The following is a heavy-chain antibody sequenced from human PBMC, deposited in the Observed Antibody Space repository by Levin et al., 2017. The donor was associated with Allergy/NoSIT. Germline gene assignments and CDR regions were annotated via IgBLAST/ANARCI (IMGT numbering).Heavy chain of an antibody. CDR1: GFTVSTSY. J-gene: IGHJ4*02. Sequence: GESLKISCAASGFTVSTSYMSWVRQAPGKGLEWVSLIHSGGNTYYADSLKGRFTISTDSSQNSLHLQMNDLRPGDTAMYYCARGSQWLVRDFDYWVQGCLVTVSS. CDR2: IHSGGNT. V-gene: IGHV3-66*01. CDR3: ARGSQWLVRDFDY. D-gene: IGHD6-19*01.